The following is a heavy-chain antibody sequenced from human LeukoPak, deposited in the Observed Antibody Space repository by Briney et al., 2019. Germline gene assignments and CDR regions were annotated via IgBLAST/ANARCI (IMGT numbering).Heavy chain of an antibody. CDR3: ATQNFDWLLDRFDY. Sequence: GSLRLSCAASGFIFSNYAMSWVRQAPGKGLEWVSGISGSGGSTYYADSVKGRFTISRDNSKNTLYLQMNSLRAEDTAVYYCATQNFDWLLDRFDYWGQGTLVTVSS. V-gene: IGHV3-23*01. D-gene: IGHD3-9*01. CDR1: GFIFSNYA. CDR2: ISGSGGST. J-gene: IGHJ4*02.